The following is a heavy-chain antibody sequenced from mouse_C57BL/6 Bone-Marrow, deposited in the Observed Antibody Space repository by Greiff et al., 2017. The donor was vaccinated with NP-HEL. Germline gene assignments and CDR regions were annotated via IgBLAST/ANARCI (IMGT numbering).Heavy chain of an antibody. J-gene: IGHJ4*01. CDR3: TRGITGTFSRAMDY. D-gene: IGHD4-1*01. Sequence: QVQLQQSGAELVRPGASVTLSCKASGYTFTDYEMHWVKQTPVHGLEWIGAIDPETGGTAYNQKFKGKAILTADKSSSTAYMELRSLTSEDSAVYYCTRGITGTFSRAMDYWGQGTSVTVSS. CDR1: GYTFTDYE. V-gene: IGHV1-15*01. CDR2: IDPETGGT.